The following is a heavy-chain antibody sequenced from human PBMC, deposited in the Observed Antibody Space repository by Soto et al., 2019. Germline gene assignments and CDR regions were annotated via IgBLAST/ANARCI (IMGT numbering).Heavy chain of an antibody. CDR1: GDSISDSNW. CDR3: AKIIGSGSYMPC. D-gene: IGHD3-10*01. CDR2: VYHSGRA. V-gene: IGHV4-4*02. Sequence: QVQLQESGPGLVKPSGTLSLTCTVSGDSISDSNWWTWVRQPPGKGLEWIGEVYHSGRANYNPSLSSRVTMSADTLKTHFHLRLSSVTAADTAVYYCAKIIGSGSYMPCWGQGTVVDVSP. J-gene: IGHJ4*02.